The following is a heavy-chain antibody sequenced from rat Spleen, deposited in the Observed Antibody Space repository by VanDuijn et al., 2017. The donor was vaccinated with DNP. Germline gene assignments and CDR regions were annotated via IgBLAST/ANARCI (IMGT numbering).Heavy chain of an antibody. J-gene: IGHJ2*01. CDR1: GFTFSTFP. CDR3: VRPLYDGSYYYGYFDY. CDR2: ISSSGGDT. V-gene: IGHV5-46*01. D-gene: IGHD1-12*02. Sequence: EVQLVESGGGLVQPGRSLKLSCVASGFTFSTFPMAWVRQAPTKGLEWVATISSSGGDTYYRDSVKGRFTISRDNAKSALYLQMNSLRSEDMATYYWVRPLYDGSYYYGYFDYWGQGVMVTVSS.